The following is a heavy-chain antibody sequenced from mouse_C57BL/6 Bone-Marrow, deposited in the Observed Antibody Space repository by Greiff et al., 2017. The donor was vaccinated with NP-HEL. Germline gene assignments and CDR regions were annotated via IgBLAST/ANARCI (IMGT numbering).Heavy chain of an antibody. V-gene: IGHV1-53*01. CDR3: ARDDYERLWYFDV. J-gene: IGHJ1*03. Sequence: QVQLQQSGTELVKPGASVKLSCKASGYTFTSYWMHWVKQRPGQGLEWIGNINPSNGGTNYNEKFKSKATLTVDKSSSTAYMQLSSLTSEDSAVYYCARDDYERLWYFDVWGTGTTVTVSS. CDR2: INPSNGGT. CDR1: GYTFTSYW. D-gene: IGHD2-4*01.